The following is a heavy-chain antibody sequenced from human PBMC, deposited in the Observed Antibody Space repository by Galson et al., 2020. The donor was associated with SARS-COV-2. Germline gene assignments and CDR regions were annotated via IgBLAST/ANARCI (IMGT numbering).Heavy chain of an antibody. CDR3: ARDRYGIVGATTEYYYYYGMDV. J-gene: IGHJ6*02. CDR2: ISSSGSTI. V-gene: IGHV3-11*01. CDR1: GFTFSDYY. D-gene: IGHD1-26*01. Sequence: KIGESLKISCAASGFTFSDYYMSWIRQAPGKGLEWVLYISSSGSTIYYADSVKGRFTISRDNAKNSLYLQMNSLRAEDTAVYYCARDRYGIVGATTEYYYYYGMDVWGQGTMVTVSS.